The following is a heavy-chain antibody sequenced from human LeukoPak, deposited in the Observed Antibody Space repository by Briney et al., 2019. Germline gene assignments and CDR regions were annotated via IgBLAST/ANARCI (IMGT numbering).Heavy chain of an antibody. Sequence: PVGSLRLSCAASGFTFSSYWMHWVRQAPGKGLVWVSRINSDGSSTSYADSVKGRFTISRDNAKNTLYLQMNSLRAEDTAVYYCARAVPYYYDSSGLDYWGQGTLVTVSS. CDR1: GFTFSSYW. V-gene: IGHV3-74*01. CDR3: ARAVPYYYDSSGLDY. CDR2: INSDGSST. D-gene: IGHD3-22*01. J-gene: IGHJ4*02.